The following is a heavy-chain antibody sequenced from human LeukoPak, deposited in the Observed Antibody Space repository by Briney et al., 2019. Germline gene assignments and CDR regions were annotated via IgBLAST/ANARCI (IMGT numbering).Heavy chain of an antibody. CDR1: GGSISSSTYY. Sequence: SETLSLTCTVSGGSISSSTYYWGWIRQSPGKGLEWIGSIYYSGKTYYNPSLKSRVTMSMDTSKDQFSLKLNSVTAADTAVYYCASPGIAAAGTGWFDPWGQGTLVTVSS. CDR3: ASPGIAAAGTGWFDP. V-gene: IGHV4-39*07. J-gene: IGHJ5*02. D-gene: IGHD6-13*01. CDR2: IYYSGKT.